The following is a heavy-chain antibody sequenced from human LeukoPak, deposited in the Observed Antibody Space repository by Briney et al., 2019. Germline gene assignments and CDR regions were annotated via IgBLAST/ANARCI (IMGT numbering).Heavy chain of an antibody. CDR3: ARDGVGYYDSSGYYLFDY. V-gene: IGHV1-69*05. Sequence: SVKVSCKASGGTFSSYAISWVRQAPGQGLEWMGRIIPIFGTANYAQKFQGRVTITTDESTSTAYMELSSLRSEDTAVYYCARDGVGYYDSSGYYLFDYWGQGTPVTVSS. D-gene: IGHD3-22*01. J-gene: IGHJ4*02. CDR1: GGTFSSYA. CDR2: IIPIFGTA.